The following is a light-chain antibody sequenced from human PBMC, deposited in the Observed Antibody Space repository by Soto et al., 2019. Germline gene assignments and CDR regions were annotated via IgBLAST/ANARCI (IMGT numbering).Light chain of an antibody. CDR1: QDISIY. Sequence: EIQMTQSPSSLSASVGDRVTITCLASQDISIYLNWYQQKLGKAPKLLIYDTSTLGAGVPARFSGSGSGTVFTLTINSLQPEDLATYYCQQYDSLTWTFGQGTRVEVK. CDR3: QQYDSLTWT. J-gene: IGKJ1*01. CDR2: DTS. V-gene: IGKV1-33*01.